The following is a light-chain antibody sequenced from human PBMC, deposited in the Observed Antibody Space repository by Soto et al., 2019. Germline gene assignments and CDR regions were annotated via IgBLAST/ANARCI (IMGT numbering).Light chain of an antibody. CDR2: KAS. CDR3: QQYNTYSPT. V-gene: IGKV1-5*03. J-gene: IGKJ1*01. Sequence: DIQMTQSPSTLSAFVGDRVTITCRASQSMSSWLAWYQQKPGKAPKLLIYKASSLESGVPSMFSGSGSGTEFTLTISSLQTDDFATYYCQQYNTYSPTFGQGTKVDIK. CDR1: QSMSSW.